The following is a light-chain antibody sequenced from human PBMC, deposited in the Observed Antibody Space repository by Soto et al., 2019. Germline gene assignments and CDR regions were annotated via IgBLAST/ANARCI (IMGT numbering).Light chain of an antibody. CDR2: KAS. CDR1: QSISSW. J-gene: IGKJ1*01. CDR3: QQYHSYSWT. Sequence: DIQMTQSPSTLSASVGDRVTITCRASQSISSWLAWYQQKPGKAPKVLIYKASSLHSGVPSRFSGSGSGTDFALPISSLQPDYVATYYCQQYHSYSWTFGQGTKVEIK. V-gene: IGKV1-5*03.